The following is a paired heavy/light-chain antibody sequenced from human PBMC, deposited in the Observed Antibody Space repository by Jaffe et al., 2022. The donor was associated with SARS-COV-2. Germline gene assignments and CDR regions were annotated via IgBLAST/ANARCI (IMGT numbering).Light chain of an antibody. Sequence: DIQMTQSPSTLSASVGDRVTITCRASQSISSWLAWYQQKPGKAPKLLIYKASSLESGVPSRFSGSGSGTEFTLTISSLQPDDFATYYCQQYTSYWTFGQGTKVEIK. J-gene: IGKJ1*01. V-gene: IGKV1-5*03. CDR2: KAS. CDR1: QSISSW. CDR3: QQYTSYWT.
Heavy chain of an antibody. D-gene: IGHD2-2*01. CDR2: IYSGGST. CDR3: AGASATSSSPQAGGDY. J-gene: IGHJ4*02. CDR1: GFTVSSNH. Sequence: EVQLVESGGGLIQPGGSLRLSCAASGFTVSSNHMSWVRQAPGKGLEWVSVIYSGGSTYYVDSVKGRFTLSRDISKNTLYLQMNSLRAEDTAVYYCAGASATSSSPQAGGDYWGQGTLVTVSS. V-gene: IGHV3-53*01.